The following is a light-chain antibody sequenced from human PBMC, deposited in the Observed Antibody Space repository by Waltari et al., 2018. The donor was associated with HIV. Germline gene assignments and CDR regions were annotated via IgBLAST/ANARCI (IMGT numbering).Light chain of an antibody. CDR1: ALSKPY. CDR3: QSSDTTASHEL. V-gene: IGLV3-25*03. J-gene: IGLJ2*01. Sequence: SRDLTQPPSVSVSPGQTARLPCSGDALSKPYSYWYQQKAGQAPVLVIFKDTERPSGIPERFSASSSGTTVTLTITSVEAEDEAEYFCQSSDTTASHELFGGGTKLTVL. CDR2: KDT.